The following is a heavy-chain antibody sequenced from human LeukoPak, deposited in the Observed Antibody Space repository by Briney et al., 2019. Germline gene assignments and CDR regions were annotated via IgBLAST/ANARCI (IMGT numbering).Heavy chain of an antibody. CDR3: ARDRMVAATSYYYYYYMDV. V-gene: IGHV4-61*02. Sequence: SQTLSLTCTVSGGSISSGSCYWSWIRQPAGKGLEWIGRIYTSGSTNYNPSLKSRVTISVDTSKNQFSLKLSSVTAADTAVYYCARDRMVAATSYYYYYYMDVWGKGTTVTISS. CDR2: IYTSGST. CDR1: GGSISSGSCY. J-gene: IGHJ6*03. D-gene: IGHD2-15*01.